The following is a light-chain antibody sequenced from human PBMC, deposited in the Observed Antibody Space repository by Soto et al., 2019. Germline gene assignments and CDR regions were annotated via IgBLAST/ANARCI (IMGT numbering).Light chain of an antibody. Sequence: QSVPTQPPSASGTPGQRVTISCSGSSSNIGRNKVNWYQQFPGTTPKLLIYSDHQRPSGVPDRFSGSKSGTSASLAISGLQSEDEADYYCQSYDTSLSAGVFGGGTKLTVL. CDR2: SDH. J-gene: IGLJ3*02. V-gene: IGLV1-44*01. CDR1: SSNIGRNK. CDR3: QSYDTSLSAGV.